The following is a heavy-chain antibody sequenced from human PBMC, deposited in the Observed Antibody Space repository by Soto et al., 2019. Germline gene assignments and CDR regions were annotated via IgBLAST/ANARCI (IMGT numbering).Heavy chain of an antibody. CDR1: GFTFSSYG. D-gene: IGHD2-21*02. V-gene: IGHV3-33*01. Sequence: QVQLVESGGGVVQPGRSLRLSCAASGFTFSSYGMHWVRQAPGKGLEWVAVIWYDGSNKYYADSVKGRFTISRDNSKNTLYLQMNSLRAEDTAVYYCARVAYCGGDCFALGYWGQGNLVTVSS. CDR2: IWYDGSNK. J-gene: IGHJ4*02. CDR3: ARVAYCGGDCFALGY.